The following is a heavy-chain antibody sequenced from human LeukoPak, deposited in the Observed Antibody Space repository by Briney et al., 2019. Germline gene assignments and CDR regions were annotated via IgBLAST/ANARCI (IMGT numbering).Heavy chain of an antibody. CDR3: ARHSYSSSWTEFDP. Sequence: ASVKVSCKASGYTFTGYYMHWVRQAPGQGLEWMGWINPNSGGTNYAQKFQGRVTMTRDKSISTAYLQWSSLKASDTAMYYCARHSYSSSWTEFDPWGQGTLVTVSS. J-gene: IGHJ5*02. CDR1: GYTFTGYY. V-gene: IGHV1-2*02. D-gene: IGHD6-13*01. CDR2: INPNSGGT.